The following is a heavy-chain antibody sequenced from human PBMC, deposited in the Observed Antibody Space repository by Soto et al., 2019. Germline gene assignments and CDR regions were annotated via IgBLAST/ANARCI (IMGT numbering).Heavy chain of an antibody. CDR3: ARTRIYYGSGNYYYYGMDV. J-gene: IGHJ6*02. CDR1: GGTFSSYA. D-gene: IGHD3-10*01. Sequence: SVKVSCTASGGTFSSYAISWVRQAPGQGLEWMGGIIPIFGTANYAQKFQGRVTITADESTSTAYMELSSLRSEDTAVYYCARTRIYYGSGNYYYYGMDVWGQGTTVTVSS. CDR2: IIPIFGTA. V-gene: IGHV1-69*13.